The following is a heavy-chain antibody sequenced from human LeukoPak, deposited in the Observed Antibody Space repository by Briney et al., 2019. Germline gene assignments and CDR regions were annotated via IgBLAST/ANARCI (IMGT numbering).Heavy chain of an antibody. D-gene: IGHD3-10*01. Sequence: SETLSLTCTVSGGSISSGSYYWSWIRQPAGKGLEWIGRIYTSGSINYNPSLKSRVTISVDTSKNQFSLKLNSVTAADTAVYYCARDTYYYGSGIDYWGQGTLVTVSS. CDR1: GGSISSGSYY. CDR2: IYTSGSI. V-gene: IGHV4-61*02. CDR3: ARDTYYYGSGIDY. J-gene: IGHJ4*02.